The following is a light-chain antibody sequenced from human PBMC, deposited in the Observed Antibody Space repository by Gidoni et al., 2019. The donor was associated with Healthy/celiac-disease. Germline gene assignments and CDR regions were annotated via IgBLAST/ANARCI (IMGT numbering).Light chain of an antibody. J-gene: IGLJ1*01. V-gene: IGLV1-40*01. CDR1: SSNIGAGYD. CDR3: QSYDSSLSSYV. CDR2: GNS. Sequence: QSVLTQRPSVSGAPGQRVTISCTGSSSNIGAGYDVHWYQQLPGTAPNLLIYGNSNRPSGVPDRFYGSKSGTSASLAITGLQAEDEADYYCQSYDSSLSSYVFGTGTKVTVL.